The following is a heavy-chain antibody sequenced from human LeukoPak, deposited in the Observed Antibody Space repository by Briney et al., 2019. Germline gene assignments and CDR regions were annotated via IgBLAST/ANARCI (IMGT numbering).Heavy chain of an antibody. CDR3: AFYSSGGYGENYYFDY. V-gene: IGHV1-69*05. CDR1: GGTFSSYA. D-gene: IGHD6-19*01. J-gene: IGHJ4*02. CDR2: IIPIFGTA. Sequence: ASVKVSCKASGGTFSSYAISWVRQAPGQGLEWMGRIIPIFGTANYAQKFQGRVTITTDESTSTAYVELSSLRSEDTAVYYCAFYSSGGYGENYYFDYWPLGTLVTVFS.